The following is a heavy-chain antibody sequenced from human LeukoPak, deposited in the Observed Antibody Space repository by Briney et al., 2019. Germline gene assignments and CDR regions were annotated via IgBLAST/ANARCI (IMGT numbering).Heavy chain of an antibody. Sequence: SETLSLTCTVSGGSISSYYWSWIRQPAGKGLEWIGRIYPTGSTNYNPSLKSRVTMSVDASENQFSLKLSSVTAADTAVYYCARDLALEYFDYWGQGTLVTVSS. J-gene: IGHJ4*02. CDR3: ARDLALEYFDY. CDR1: GGSISSYY. V-gene: IGHV4-4*07. D-gene: IGHD3-3*02. CDR2: IYPTGST.